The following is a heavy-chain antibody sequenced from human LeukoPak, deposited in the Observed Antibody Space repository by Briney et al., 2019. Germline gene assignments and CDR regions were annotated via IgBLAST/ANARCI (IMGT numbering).Heavy chain of an antibody. V-gene: IGHV3-48*04. CDR1: GFTFSRYS. D-gene: IGHD1-26*01. CDR3: AKDGRYEVGARFDY. CDR2: VSGGSSTI. J-gene: IGHJ4*02. Sequence: GGSLRLSCEASGFTFSRYSVNWVRQAPGKGLEWVSYVSGGSSTIYYADSVKGRFTVSRDNAKNTLSLQMNSLRAEDTAVYYCAKDGRYEVGARFDYWGQGTLVTVSS.